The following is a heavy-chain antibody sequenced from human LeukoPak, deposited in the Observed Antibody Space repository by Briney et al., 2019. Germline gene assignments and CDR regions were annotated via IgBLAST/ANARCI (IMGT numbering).Heavy chain of an antibody. D-gene: IGHD3-22*01. CDR2: IYSGGST. Sequence: GGSLRLSCAASGSTVSSNYMSWVRQAPGKGLEWVSVIYSGGSTYYAASVKGRFTISRDNSKNTLYLQMNSLRAEDTAGYYCARDGTYDYDSRARAFDIWGQGTMVTVSS. CDR1: GSTVSSNY. J-gene: IGHJ3*02. CDR3: ARDGTYDYDSRARAFDI. V-gene: IGHV3-66*01.